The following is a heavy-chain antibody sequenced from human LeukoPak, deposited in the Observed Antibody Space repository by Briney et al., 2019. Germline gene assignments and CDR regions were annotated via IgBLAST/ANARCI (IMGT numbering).Heavy chain of an antibody. D-gene: IGHD3-9*01. CDR1: GYTYTSYA. CDR2: INTNTGNP. J-gene: IGHJ4*02. V-gene: IGHV7-4-1*02. Sequence: ASVKVSCKASGYTYTSYAMNWVRQAPGQGLEWMGWINTNTGNPTYAQGFTGRFVFSLDTSVSTAYLQISSLKAEDTAVYYCARDPYDILTGYFDYWGQGTLVTVSS. CDR3: ARDPYDILTGYFDY.